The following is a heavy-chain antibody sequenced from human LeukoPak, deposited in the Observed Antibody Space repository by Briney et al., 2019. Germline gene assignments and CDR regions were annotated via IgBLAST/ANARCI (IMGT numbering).Heavy chain of an antibody. CDR2: IKQDGSEK. D-gene: IGHD1-7*01. CDR1: GFTFSSYW. Sequence: GGSPRLSCAASGFTFSSYWMSWVRQAPGKGLEWVANIKQDGSEKYYVDSVKGRFTISRDNAKNSLYLQMNSLRAEDTAVYYCAPEYNWNYGPGYNWFDPWGQGTLVTVSS. J-gene: IGHJ5*02. V-gene: IGHV3-7*01. CDR3: APEYNWNYGPGYNWFDP.